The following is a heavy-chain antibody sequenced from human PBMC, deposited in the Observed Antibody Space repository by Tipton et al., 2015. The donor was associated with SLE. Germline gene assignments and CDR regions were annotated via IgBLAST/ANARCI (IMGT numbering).Heavy chain of an antibody. CDR1: GGSFSGYY. J-gene: IGHJ6*03. CDR3: ASWGPIVYYYYYMDV. V-gene: IGHV4-34*01. D-gene: IGHD3-16*01. Sequence: TLSLTCAVYGGSFSGYYWSWIRQPPGKGLEWIGEINHSGSTNYNLSLKSRVTISVDTSKNQFSLKLSSVTAADTAVYYCASWGPIVYYYYYMDVWGKGTTVTVSS. CDR2: INHSGST.